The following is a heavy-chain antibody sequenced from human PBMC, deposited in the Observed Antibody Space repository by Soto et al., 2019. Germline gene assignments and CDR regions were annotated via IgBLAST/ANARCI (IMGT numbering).Heavy chain of an antibody. CDR3: AKDEFEGHCSSTSCYIAFDY. Sequence: GGSLRLSCAASGFTFSSYAMSWVRQAPGKGLEWVSAISGSGGSTYYADSVKGRFTISRDNSKNTLYLQMNSLRAEDTAVYYCAKDEFEGHCSSTSCYIAFDYWGQGTLVTVSS. J-gene: IGHJ4*02. CDR2: ISGSGGST. V-gene: IGHV3-23*01. D-gene: IGHD2-2*01. CDR1: GFTFSSYA.